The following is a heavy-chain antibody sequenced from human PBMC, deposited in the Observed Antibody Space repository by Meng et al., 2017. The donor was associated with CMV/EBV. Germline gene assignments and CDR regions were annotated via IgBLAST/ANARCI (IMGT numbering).Heavy chain of an antibody. V-gene: IGHV3-30*02. Sequence: GESLKISCAASGFTFSSYGMHWVRQAPGKGLEWVAFIRYDGSNKYYADSVKGRFTISRDNSKNTLYLQMNSLRAEDTAVYYCAKGKGSRLYGMDYWAQGPTVTVS. CDR2: IRYDGSNK. CDR3: AKGKGSRLYGMDY. J-gene: IGHJ6*02. CDR1: GFTFSSYG. D-gene: IGHD1-26*01.